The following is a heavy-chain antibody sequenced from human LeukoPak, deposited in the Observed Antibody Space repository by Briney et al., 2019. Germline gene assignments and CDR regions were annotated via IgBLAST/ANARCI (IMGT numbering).Heavy chain of an antibody. J-gene: IGHJ6*03. V-gene: IGHV3-23*01. CDR2: ISGSGGST. CDR1: GFTFSSYA. Sequence: GGSLRLSCAASGFTFSSYAMSWVRQAPGKGLEWVSAISGSGGSTYYADSVKGRFTISRDNSKNTPYLQMNSLRAEDTAVYYCAKGFRGVYYYYMDVWGKGTTVTVSS. CDR3: AKGFRGVYYYYMDV. D-gene: IGHD2/OR15-2a*01.